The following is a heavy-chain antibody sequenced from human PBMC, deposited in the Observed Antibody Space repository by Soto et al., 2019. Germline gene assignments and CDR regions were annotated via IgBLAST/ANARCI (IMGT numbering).Heavy chain of an antibody. V-gene: IGHV4-59*01. D-gene: IGHD2-2*01. CDR1: GGSISSYY. Sequence: PSETLSLTCTVSGGSISSYYWSWIRQPPGKGLEWIGYIYYSGSTNYNPSLKSRVTISVDTSKNQFSLKLSSVTAADTAVYYCAGQNCSSTSCSYDYWGQGTLVTVSS. CDR3: AGQNCSSTSCSYDY. CDR2: IYYSGST. J-gene: IGHJ4*02.